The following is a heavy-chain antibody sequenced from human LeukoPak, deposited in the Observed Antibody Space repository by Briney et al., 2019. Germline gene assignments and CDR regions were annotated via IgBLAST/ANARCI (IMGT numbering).Heavy chain of an antibody. CDR1: GGTFSTYG. V-gene: IGHV1-69*10. Sequence: APVKVSCTGSGGTFSTYGINWVRQAPGQGLEWMGGIIPILDIGNYAQKFQGRVTITADESTSTAYMELSSLRSEDTAVYYCAREGYSAAFDLWGQGTLVSVSS. CDR3: AREGYSAAFDL. D-gene: IGHD2-2*02. J-gene: IGHJ4*02. CDR2: IIPILDIG.